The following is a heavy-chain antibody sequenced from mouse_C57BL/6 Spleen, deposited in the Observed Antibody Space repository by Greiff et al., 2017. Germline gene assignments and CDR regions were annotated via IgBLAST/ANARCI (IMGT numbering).Heavy chain of an antibody. Sequence: QVQLQQSGAELVRPGASVTLSCKASGYTFTDYEMHWVKQTPVHGLEWIGAIDPETGGTAYNQKFKGKAILTADKSSSTAYMRLRSLTSEDSAVYYCTRKGITYYSNRRDFDYWGQGTTLT. CDR2: IDPETGGT. V-gene: IGHV1-15*01. CDR1: GYTFTDYE. J-gene: IGHJ2*01. D-gene: IGHD2-5*01. CDR3: TRKGITYYSNRRDFDY.